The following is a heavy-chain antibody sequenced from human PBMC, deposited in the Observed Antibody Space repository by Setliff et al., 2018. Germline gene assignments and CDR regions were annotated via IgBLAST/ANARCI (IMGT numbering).Heavy chain of an antibody. CDR2: IYYSGSTS. J-gene: IGHJ6*03. CDR3: ARGDYFSYYMDV. CDR1: GGSISSGGYY. V-gene: IGHV4-31*03. Sequence: SETLSLTCTVSGGSISSGGYYWSWIRQHPGKGLEWIGYIYYSGSTSYYNPSLKSRVTISVDTSKKQLSLRVTSVTAADTAVYYCARGDYFSYYMDVWGKGTTVTVSS.